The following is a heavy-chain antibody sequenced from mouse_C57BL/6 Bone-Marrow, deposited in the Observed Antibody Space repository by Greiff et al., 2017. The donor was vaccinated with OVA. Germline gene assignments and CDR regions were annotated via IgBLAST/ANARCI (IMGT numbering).Heavy chain of an antibody. CDR2: IRNKANGYTT. V-gene: IGHV7-3*01. Sequence: EVQGVESGGGLVQPGGSLSLSCAASGFTFTDYYMSWVRQPPGKALEWLGFIRNKANGYTTEYSASVKGRFTISRDNSQSILYLQMNALRAEDSATYYGARCAREGVYYSNLYAMDYWGQGTSVTVSS. D-gene: IGHD2-5*01. CDR1: GFTFTDYY. CDR3: ARCAREGVYYSNLYAMDY. J-gene: IGHJ4*01.